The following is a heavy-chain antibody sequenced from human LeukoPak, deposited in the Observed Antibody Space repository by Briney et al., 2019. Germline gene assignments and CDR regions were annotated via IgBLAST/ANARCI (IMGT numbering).Heavy chain of an antibody. J-gene: IGHJ4*02. D-gene: IGHD6-13*01. CDR3: ARGGSSWYDYFGY. CDR2: IYYSGST. CDR1: GASISSSSYF. V-gene: IGHV4-39*01. Sequence: SETLSLTCTVSGASISSSSYFWGWIRQPPGKGLEWIGSIYYSGSTHYNPSLKSRVTISVDTSKNQFSLKLSYVTAEDTAVYYCARGGSSWYDYFGYWGQGTLVTVSS.